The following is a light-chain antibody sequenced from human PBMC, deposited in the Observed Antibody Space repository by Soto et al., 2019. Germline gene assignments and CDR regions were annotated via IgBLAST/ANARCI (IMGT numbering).Light chain of an antibody. CDR1: QSISSW. CDR2: DAS. CDR3: QHYGDFPFT. V-gene: IGKV1-5*01. Sequence: DIQMTQSPSTLSASVGDRVTITCRASQSISSWLAWYQQRPGKAPKLLIYDASSLQSGVPSRFSGSGSGTEFTLPVSSLQPDDFATYYCQHYGDFPFTFGPGTKVEI. J-gene: IGKJ3*01.